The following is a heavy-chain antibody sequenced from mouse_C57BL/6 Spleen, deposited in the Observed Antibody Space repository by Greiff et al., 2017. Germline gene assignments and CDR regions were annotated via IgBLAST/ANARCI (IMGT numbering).Heavy chain of an antibody. CDR1: GYTFTSYW. CDR3: ARSQTLAWFAY. Sequence: QVQLKQPGAELVMPGASVKLSCKASGYTFTSYWMHWVQQRPGQGLEWIGELDPSDSYTNYNQKFKGKSTLTVDKSSSTAYMQLSSLTSEDSAVYYCARSQTLAWFAYWGQGTLVTVSA. J-gene: IGHJ3*01. CDR2: LDPSDSYT. V-gene: IGHV1-69*01. D-gene: IGHD3-1*01.